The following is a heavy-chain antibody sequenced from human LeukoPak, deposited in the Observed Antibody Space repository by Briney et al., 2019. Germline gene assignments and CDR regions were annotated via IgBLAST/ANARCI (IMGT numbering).Heavy chain of an antibody. CDR1: GXTFKHYW. J-gene: IGHJ3*02. D-gene: IGHD2-15*01. CDR3: TRVVVLGGTDAFDI. Sequence: GGSLRLSCAASGXTFKHYWMKWVRQAPGKGLVWVSRINSDGSSTTYADFVKGRFTISRDNAKNTLYLQMNSLRAEDTAVYYCTRVVVLGGTDAFDIWGQGTLVTVSS. V-gene: IGHV3-74*01. CDR2: INSDGSST.